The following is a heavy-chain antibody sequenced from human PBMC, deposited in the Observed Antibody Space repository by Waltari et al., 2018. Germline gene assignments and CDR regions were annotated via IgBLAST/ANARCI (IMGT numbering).Heavy chain of an antibody. V-gene: IGHV3-30*04. D-gene: IGHD3-22*01. J-gene: IGHJ4*02. Sequence: QVQLVESGGGVVQPGRSLRLSCAASGFTFSSYAMHWVRQAPGKGLERVAVISYDGRNKYNADSVKGRFTISRDNSKNTLYLQMNSLRAEDTAVYYCARGGGGPYYYDSSGYSDYWGQGTLVTVSS. CDR3: ARGGGGPYYYDSSGYSDY. CDR2: ISYDGRNK. CDR1: GFTFSSYA.